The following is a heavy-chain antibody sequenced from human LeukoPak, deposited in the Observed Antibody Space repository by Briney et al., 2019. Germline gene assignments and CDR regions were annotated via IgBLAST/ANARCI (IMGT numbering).Heavy chain of an antibody. CDR2: FRYDGANK. Sequence: GGSLRLSCAASGFTFSNFGMHWVRQAPGKGLEWVAFFRYDGANKYYPGSVKGRFTISRDNSKNTLYLQMNSLRAEDTAVYYCASEPLQQQLTYYYYYMDVWGKGTTVTVSS. CDR1: GFTFSNFG. CDR3: ASEPLQQQLTYYYYYMDV. D-gene: IGHD6-13*01. J-gene: IGHJ6*03. V-gene: IGHV3-30*02.